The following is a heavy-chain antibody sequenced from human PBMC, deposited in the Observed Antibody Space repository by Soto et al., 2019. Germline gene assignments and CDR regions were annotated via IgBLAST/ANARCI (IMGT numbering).Heavy chain of an antibody. J-gene: IGHJ5*01. D-gene: IGHD3-22*01. CDR3: TNGPLITGDS. Sequence: GGSLRLSCAASGFAFSNYAMSWGRQAPGKGLEWVSSITSSGGSTYFADSVKGRFTISRDNSKNTLYLQLNSLRAEDTAVYYCTNGPLITGDSWGQGTLVTVSS. CDR2: ITSSGGST. CDR1: GFAFSNYA. V-gene: IGHV3-23*01.